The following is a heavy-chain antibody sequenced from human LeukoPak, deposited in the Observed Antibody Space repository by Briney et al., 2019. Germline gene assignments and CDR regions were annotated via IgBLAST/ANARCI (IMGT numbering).Heavy chain of an antibody. CDR2: FDPEDGET. J-gene: IGHJ4*02. CDR3: ARHRGFGELHFDY. V-gene: IGHV1-24*01. Sequence: ASVKVSCKVSGYTLTELSMHWVRQAPGKGLEWMGGFDPEDGETIYAQKFQGRVTITADESTSTAYMELSSLRSEDTAVYYCARHRGFGELHFDYWGQGTLVTVSS. D-gene: IGHD3-10*01. CDR1: GYTLTELS.